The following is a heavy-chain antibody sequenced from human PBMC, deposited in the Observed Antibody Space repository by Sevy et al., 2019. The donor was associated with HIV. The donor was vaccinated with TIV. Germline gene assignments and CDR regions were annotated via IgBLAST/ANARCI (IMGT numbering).Heavy chain of an antibody. J-gene: IGHJ4*02. CDR1: GFAFYEYS. V-gene: IGHV3-23*01. D-gene: IGHD2-8*01. CDR2: LSFGCGKI. Sequence: VGSLRLSCAASGFAFYEYSMIWIRQAPGKGLEWVATLSFGCGKINYAYSVKGRFTISRDNSKNSFYLQMDNLRVEDTALYYCAREGCSRPHDYWGQGTRVTVSS. CDR3: AREGCSRPHDY.